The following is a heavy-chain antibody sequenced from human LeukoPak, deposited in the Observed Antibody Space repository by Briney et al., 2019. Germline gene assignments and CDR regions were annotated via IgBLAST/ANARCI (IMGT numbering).Heavy chain of an antibody. CDR3: AKRTASGRPEYFDY. CDR2: ISGSGDSK. D-gene: IGHD3-10*01. V-gene: IGHV3-23*01. J-gene: IGHJ4*02. Sequence: PGGSLRLSCAASGFTFSTCAVHWVRQAPGEGLEWVSGISGSGDSKYYADSVMGRFIISRDNSKNTVYLQMNSLRAEDTAVYYCAKRTASGRPEYFDYWGQGTLVTVSS. CDR1: GFTFSTCA.